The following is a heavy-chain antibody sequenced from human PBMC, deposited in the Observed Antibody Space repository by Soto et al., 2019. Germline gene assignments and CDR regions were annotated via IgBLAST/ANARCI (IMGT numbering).Heavy chain of an antibody. CDR1: GFTFSSYA. D-gene: IGHD1-26*01. Sequence: GGSLRLSCAASGFTFSSYAMSWVRQAPGKGLEWVSGISGSGGSTYYADSVKGRFTISRDDSKNTLYLQMNSLRAEDTAIFYCARDPFGYYVNYFDNWGQGTLVTVSS. J-gene: IGHJ4*02. CDR3: ARDPFGYYVNYFDN. V-gene: IGHV3-23*01. CDR2: ISGSGGST.